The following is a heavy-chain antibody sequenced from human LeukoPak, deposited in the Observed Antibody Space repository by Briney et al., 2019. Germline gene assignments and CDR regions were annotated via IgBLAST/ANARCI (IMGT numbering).Heavy chain of an antibody. V-gene: IGHV3-30*18. CDR3: AKERYYYDSSGYEELVEYFQH. J-gene: IGHJ1*01. CDR1: GFTFSSYG. D-gene: IGHD3-22*01. Sequence: PGGSLRLSCAASGFTFSSYGMHWVRQAPGKGLEWVAVISYDGSNKYYADSVKGRFTISRDNSKNTLYLQMNSLRAEDTAVYYCAKERYYYDSSGYEELVEYFQHWGQGTLVTVSS. CDR2: ISYDGSNK.